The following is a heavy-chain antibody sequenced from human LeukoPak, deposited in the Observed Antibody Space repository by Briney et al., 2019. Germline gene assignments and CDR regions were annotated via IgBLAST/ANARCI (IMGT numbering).Heavy chain of an antibody. D-gene: IGHD2-21*02. CDR3: ATLAYCGGDCYSGSYYFDY. V-gene: IGHV4-4*02. CDR1: GGSISSSNW. Sequence: SETLSLTCAVSGGSISSSNWWSWVRQPPGKGLEWIGEIYHSGSTNYNPSLKSRVTISVDKSKNQFSLKLSSVTAADTAVYYCATLAYCGGDCYSGSYYFDYWGQGTLVTVSS. J-gene: IGHJ4*02. CDR2: IYHSGST.